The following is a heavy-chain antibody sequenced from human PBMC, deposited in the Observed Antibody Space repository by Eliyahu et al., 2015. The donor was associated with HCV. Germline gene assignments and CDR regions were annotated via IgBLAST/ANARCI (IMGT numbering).Heavy chain of an antibody. CDR1: XFXFSSYG. Sequence: EVHLLESGGALIQPGGSLXLSCAASXFXFSSYGXSWVRQAPGKGLGWVSTISGSGGTTYFADSVKGRVTISRDNSGNTLYLQMNNLRAEDTATYYCARQVRGCSGGSCYFDSWGQGTLVTVSS. D-gene: IGHD2-15*01. J-gene: IGHJ4*02. CDR3: ARQVRGCSGGSCYFDS. V-gene: IGHV3-23*01. CDR2: ISGSGGTT.